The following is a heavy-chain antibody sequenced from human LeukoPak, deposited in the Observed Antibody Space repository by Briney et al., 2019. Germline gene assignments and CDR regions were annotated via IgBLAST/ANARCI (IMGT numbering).Heavy chain of an antibody. CDR2: ISAYNGNT. Sequence: ASVKVSCKASGYTFTSYGISWVRQAPGQGLEWMGWISAYNGNTNYAQKLQGRVTMTTDTSTSTAYMELRSLRSDDTAVYYCARTVLLWFGELFGWFDPWGQGTLVTVSS. V-gene: IGHV1-18*01. CDR3: ARTVLLWFGELFGWFDP. D-gene: IGHD3-10*01. J-gene: IGHJ5*02. CDR1: GYTFTSYG.